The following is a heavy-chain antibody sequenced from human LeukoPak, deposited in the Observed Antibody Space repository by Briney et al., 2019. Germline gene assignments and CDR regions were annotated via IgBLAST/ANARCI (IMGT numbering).Heavy chain of an antibody. CDR1: GNDFSDFY. CDR2: INPHSRAT. D-gene: IGHD5/OR15-5a*01. V-gene: IGHV1-2*02. J-gene: IGHJ5*02. Sequence: ASVEVSCKASGNDFSDFYFNWVRQAPGRGLEWVGWINPHSRATHYAQRFRGRVTMEASITTAYMELNSLTSDDTAVYYCVTTSVTHTRDPWGQGTLVTVSS. CDR3: VTTSVTHTRDP.